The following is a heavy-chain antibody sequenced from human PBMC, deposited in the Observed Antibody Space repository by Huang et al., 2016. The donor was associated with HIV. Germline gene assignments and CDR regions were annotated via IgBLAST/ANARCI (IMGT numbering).Heavy chain of an antibody. V-gene: IGHV4-30-4*08. D-gene: IGHD2-2*02. CDR1: GGSISSGGYY. Sequence: QVQLQESGPGLVKPSHTLFLTCTVSGGSISSGGYYWSWIRQPPGKGLEWIGYIHYSGSTYSNPPLKSRVTIAVDTSKKQFSLKLSSVTVADTAVYYCARDTDGGRTFDIWGQGTMVTVSS. CDR3: ARDTDGGRTFDI. J-gene: IGHJ3*02. CDR2: IHYSGST.